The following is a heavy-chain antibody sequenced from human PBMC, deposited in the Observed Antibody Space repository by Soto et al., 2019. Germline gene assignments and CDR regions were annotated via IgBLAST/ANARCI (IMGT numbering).Heavy chain of an antibody. CDR1: GFTFSXYA. CDR3: ANSFAHYDSWSGRTQHGMDV. Sequence: SXRXSCAASGFTFSXYAMSWVRQAPGKGLEWVSAISGSGCSTYYADSVKGRFTISRDNSQNTLYLQMNSLRAEDTAVYYCANSFAHYDSWSGRTQHGMDVWGQGTTVTVSS. J-gene: IGHJ6*02. D-gene: IGHD3-3*01. V-gene: IGHV3-23*01. CDR2: ISGSGCST.